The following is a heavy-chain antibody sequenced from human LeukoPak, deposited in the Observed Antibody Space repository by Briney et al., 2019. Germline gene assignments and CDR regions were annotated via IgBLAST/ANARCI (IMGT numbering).Heavy chain of an antibody. CDR1: GYTFTSYG. D-gene: IGHD6-6*01. Sequence: ASVKVSCKASGYTFTSYGISWVRQAPGQGLEWMGWISAYNGNTNYAQKLQGRVTMTTDTSTSTAYMELRSLRSDDTAVYYYTRDLGYSSSSATPLDYWGQGTLVTVSS. V-gene: IGHV1-18*01. CDR3: TRDLGYSSSSATPLDY. CDR2: ISAYNGNT. J-gene: IGHJ4*02.